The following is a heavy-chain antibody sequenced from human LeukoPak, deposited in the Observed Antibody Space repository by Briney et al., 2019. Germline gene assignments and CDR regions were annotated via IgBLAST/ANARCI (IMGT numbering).Heavy chain of an antibody. CDR1: GFTFRTYW. CDR3: ARAYSSSIDY. D-gene: IGHD6-13*01. Sequence: GGSLRLSCAVSGFTFRTYWMHWVRQVPGEGLVWVSRINEDGSITNYADSVRGRFSISRDNAKNTLYLQMNSLRAEDTAVYYCARAYSSSIDYWGQGTLVTVSS. J-gene: IGHJ4*02. CDR2: INEDGSIT. V-gene: IGHV3-74*01.